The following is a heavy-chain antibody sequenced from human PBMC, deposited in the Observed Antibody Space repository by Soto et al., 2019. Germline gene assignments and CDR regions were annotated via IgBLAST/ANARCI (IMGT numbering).Heavy chain of an antibody. CDR1: GSTFSRYA. Sequence: EVQLLESGGGMVERGGSLRLSCAASGSTFSRYAMNWVRQAPGKGLEWVSGISASGGSTYYADFVKGRITISRDNPKSTLYLQMNSLRVDDTGEYFCAKSRYVDSSGDFYDFWGQGTLVTVSS. CDR3: AKSRYVDSSGDFYDF. CDR2: ISASGGST. D-gene: IGHD3-22*01. V-gene: IGHV3-23*01. J-gene: IGHJ4*02.